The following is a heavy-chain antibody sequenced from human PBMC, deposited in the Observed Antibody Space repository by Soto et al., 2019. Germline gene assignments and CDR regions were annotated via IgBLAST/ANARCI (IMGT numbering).Heavy chain of an antibody. CDR3: ARVHSHYGSEPFDY. V-gene: IGHV4-59*01. D-gene: IGHD3-10*01. CDR2: IYYSGST. J-gene: IGHJ4*02. CDR1: GGSITSYY. Sequence: SETLSLTCTVSGGSITSYYWSWIRQPPGKGLEWIGYIYYSGSTNYNPSLKSRVTISLDTSKNQFSLKLSSVTAADTAVYYCARVHSHYGSEPFDYWGQGTLVTVSS.